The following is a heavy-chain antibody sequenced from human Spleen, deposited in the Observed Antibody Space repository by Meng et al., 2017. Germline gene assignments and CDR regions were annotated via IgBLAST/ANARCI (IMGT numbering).Heavy chain of an antibody. V-gene: IGHV3-23*01. CDR2: ISSSGGTT. Sequence: GESLKISCAASGIAFSSFSMTWARLAPGKGLEFVSAISSSGGTTYYADSVKGRFTVSRDDSKKIMYLQMNNLRVEDTSVYYCAKDFGSGDRPSYGLDVWGQGTTVTVSS. J-gene: IGHJ6*02. D-gene: IGHD3-10*01. CDR3: AKDFGSGDRPSYGLDV. CDR1: GIAFSSFS.